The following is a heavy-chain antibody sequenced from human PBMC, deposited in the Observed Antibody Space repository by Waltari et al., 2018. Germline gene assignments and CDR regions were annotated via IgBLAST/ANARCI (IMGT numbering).Heavy chain of an antibody. CDR2: MNPNSGNT. J-gene: IGHJ6*03. CDR1: AYTFTSYD. V-gene: IGHV1-8*03. D-gene: IGHD5-18*01. CDR3: ARGGYSYGRYYYYYYMDV. Sequence: QVPLGQSGAEVEKPGASVQVTCKASAYTFTSYDIDWVRQAPGQGLAWMGWMNPNSGNTGYAQKFQGRVTITRNHSISTAYMELSSLRSEDTAVYYCARGGYSYGRYYYYYYMDVWGKVTTVTISS.